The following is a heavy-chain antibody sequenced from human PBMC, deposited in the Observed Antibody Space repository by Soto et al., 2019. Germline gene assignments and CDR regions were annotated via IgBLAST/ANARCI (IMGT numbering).Heavy chain of an antibody. CDR2: ISWNGESI. J-gene: IGHJ4*02. D-gene: IGHD6-19*01. Sequence: EVQLVESGGGLVQPGRSLRLSCAASGFSFGDYAMQWVRQVPGKGLEWVSSISWNGESIGYADSVKGRFTISRDNGKKSVYLQMNSRRGEDTALYYCAKAVGSRGWYDGFDSWGQGTLVTVS. CDR1: GFSFGDYA. CDR3: AKAVGSRGWYDGFDS. V-gene: IGHV3-9*01.